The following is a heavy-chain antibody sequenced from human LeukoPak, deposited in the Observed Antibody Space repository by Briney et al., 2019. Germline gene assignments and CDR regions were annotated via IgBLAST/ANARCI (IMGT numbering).Heavy chain of an antibody. CDR3: AKDYYYGQTDS. CDR2: INSDGSTT. CDR1: GFTFSSYW. J-gene: IGHJ4*02. V-gene: IGHV3-74*01. Sequence: QPGGSLRLSCAASGFTFSSYWMHWVRQAPGKGLVWVSRINSDGSTTSYADSVKGRFSISRDNAKNTLYLQMNSLRAEDTAVYYCAKDYYYGQTDSWGQGTLVTVSS. D-gene: IGHD3-10*01.